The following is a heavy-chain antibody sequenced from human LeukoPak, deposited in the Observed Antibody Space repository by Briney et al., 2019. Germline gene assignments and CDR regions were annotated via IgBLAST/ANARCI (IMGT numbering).Heavy chain of an antibody. D-gene: IGHD3-10*01. Sequence: PSETLSLTCAVSGYSISSGYYWGWIRQPPGKGLEWIGSIYHSGSTYYNPSLKSRVTMSVDTSKNQFSLRLSSVTAADTAVYYCARANIMVRGVIQDYYYYYYMDVWGKGTTVTVSS. CDR2: IYHSGST. CDR3: ARANIMVRGVIQDYYYYYYMDV. J-gene: IGHJ6*03. CDR1: GYSISSGYY. V-gene: IGHV4-38-2*01.